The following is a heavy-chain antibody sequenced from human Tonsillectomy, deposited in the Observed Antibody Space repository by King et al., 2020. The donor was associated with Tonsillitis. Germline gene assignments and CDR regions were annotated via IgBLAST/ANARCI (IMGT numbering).Heavy chain of an antibody. CDR2: INI. CDR1: GLTFSSYT. D-gene: IGHD6-25*01. V-gene: IGHV3-21*01. J-gene: IGHJ4*02. CDR3: ARGIAAPDPFDF. Sequence: VQLVESGGGLVKPGGSLRLSCAASGLTFSSYTMNWVRQAPGKGLEWGSSINIYYADAVKGRFTISRDNAKNSLYLQMNSLRAEDTAVYYCARGIAAPDPFDFWGQGTLVTVSS.